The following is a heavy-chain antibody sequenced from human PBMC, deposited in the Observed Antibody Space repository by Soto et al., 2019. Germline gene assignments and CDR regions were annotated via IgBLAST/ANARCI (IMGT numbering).Heavy chain of an antibody. CDR1: GFAFHTHA. D-gene: IGHD2-8*02. Sequence: EVQLLESGGGLVQPGGSLRLSCAASGFAFHTHALSWVRQAPGKGLEWVSGISASGVTTYYADSVKGRFTISRDNSKNTVTVQMNSLRAEDTAFYYCAKDRTPPLSLSPSSQAIKNLLVGQCFDSWGQGTLVTVSS. CDR2: ISASGVTT. CDR3: AKDRTPPLSLSPSSQAIKNLLVGQCFDS. V-gene: IGHV3-23*01. J-gene: IGHJ4*02.